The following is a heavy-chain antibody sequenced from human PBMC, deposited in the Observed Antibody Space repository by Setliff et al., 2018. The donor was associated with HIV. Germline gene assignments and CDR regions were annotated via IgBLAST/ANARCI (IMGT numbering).Heavy chain of an antibody. V-gene: IGHV3-23*01. CDR1: GFTFSRYA. CDR3: VKDVLKFWSGSGALDF. CDR2: ISGSGGST. D-gene: IGHD3-3*01. Sequence: GGSLRLSCAVSGFTFSRYAMSWVRQAPGKGLEWVSAISGSGGSTYYADSVKGRFTISRDNSKNTLYLQMNSLRAEDTAVYYCVKDVLKFWSGSGALDFWGPGTLVTVSS. J-gene: IGHJ4*02.